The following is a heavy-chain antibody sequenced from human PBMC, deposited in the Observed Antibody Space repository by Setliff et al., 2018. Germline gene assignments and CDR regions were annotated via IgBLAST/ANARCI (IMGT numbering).Heavy chain of an antibody. CDR1: GYTFTSYD. CDR2: VDPKDGQA. V-gene: IGHV1-69-2*01. D-gene: IGHD3-10*01. J-gene: IGHJ4*02. Sequence: ASVKVSCKASGYTFTSYDIDWVRQATRQGLEWMGRVDPKDGQAIYAKKFQGRFTITADTSIDTAYMELSSLTSEDTAVYYCATDLAIRGVQFDYWGRGTRVTVSS. CDR3: ATDLAIRGVQFDY.